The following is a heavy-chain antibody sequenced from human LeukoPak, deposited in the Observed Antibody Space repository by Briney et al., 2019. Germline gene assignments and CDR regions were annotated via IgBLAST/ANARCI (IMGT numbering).Heavy chain of an antibody. D-gene: IGHD6-13*01. V-gene: IGHV3-11*04. Sequence: GGSLRLSCAASGFTFNDYYMSWIRQAPGRGLEWISYIGSSGGSINYADSVKGRFTISRDNAKNSLSLQMNSLRAEDTAVYYCVRGRTSGSSWPFDYWGQGTLVTVSS. CDR3: VRGRTSGSSWPFDY. J-gene: IGHJ4*02. CDR2: IGSSGGSI. CDR1: GFTFNDYY.